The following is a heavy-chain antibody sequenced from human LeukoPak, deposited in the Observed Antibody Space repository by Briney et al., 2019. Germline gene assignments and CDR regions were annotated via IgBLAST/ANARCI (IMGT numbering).Heavy chain of an antibody. J-gene: IGHJ4*02. D-gene: IGHD2-15*01. CDR1: GFAFSEYY. CDR3: ARFHSGILGGYLRAGWYFDN. V-gene: IGHV3-11*01. Sequence: SGGSLRLSCAASGFAFSEYYMSWIRQAPGKGLEWVSYMSYSGGTIYYGDSVKGRFTISRDNAKNSLYLQMNSLKVEDTAVYYCARFHSGILGGYLRAGWYFDNWGQGSMVTVSS. CDR2: MSYSGGTI.